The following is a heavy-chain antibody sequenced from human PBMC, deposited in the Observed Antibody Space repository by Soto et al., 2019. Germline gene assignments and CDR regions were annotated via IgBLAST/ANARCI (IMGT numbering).Heavy chain of an antibody. CDR2: IYYSGST. CDR1: GGSISSSTYY. D-gene: IGHD3-3*01. V-gene: IGHV4-39*01. CDR3: ARRRDFYPMDV. Sequence: SETLSLTCTVSGGSISSSTYYWVWIRQPPGKGLEWIGNIYYSGSTYYNPSLKSRVTISLDTPKNQFSLNLSSVTAADTAVYYCARRRDFYPMDVWGQGTTVTVSS. J-gene: IGHJ6*02.